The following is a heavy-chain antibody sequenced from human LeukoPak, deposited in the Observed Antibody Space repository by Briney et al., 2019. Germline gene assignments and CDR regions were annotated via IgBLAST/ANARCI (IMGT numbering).Heavy chain of an antibody. D-gene: IGHD2-15*01. V-gene: IGHV1-2*02. J-gene: IGHJ6*03. CDR1: GYTFTSYC. CDR2: INPNSGGT. Sequence: ASVKVSCKASGYTFTSYCMHWVRQAPGQGLEWMGWINPNSGGTNYAQKFQGRVTMTRDTSISTAYMELSRLRSDDTAVYYCARRALQRGSCSGGSCYHYYMDVWGKGTTVTVSS. CDR3: ARRALQRGSCSGGSCYHYYMDV.